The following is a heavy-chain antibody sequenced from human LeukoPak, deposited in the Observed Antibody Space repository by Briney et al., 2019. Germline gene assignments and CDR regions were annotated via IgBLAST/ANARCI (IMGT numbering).Heavy chain of an antibody. CDR2: IYYSGST. CDR3: ARIVKDYVWGSYRFDY. D-gene: IGHD3-16*02. Sequence: SETLSLTCTVSGGSISSGSHYWGWIRQPPGKGLEWIGSIYYSGSTYYNPSLKSRVTISVDTSKNQFSLKLSSVTAADTAVYYCARIVKDYVWGSYRFDYWGQGTLVTVSS. V-gene: IGHV4-39*07. J-gene: IGHJ4*02. CDR1: GGSISSGSHY.